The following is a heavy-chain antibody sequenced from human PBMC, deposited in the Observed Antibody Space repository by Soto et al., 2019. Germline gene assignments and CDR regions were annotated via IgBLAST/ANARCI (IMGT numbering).Heavy chain of an antibody. D-gene: IGHD4-4*01. CDR2: IYYSGST. J-gene: IGHJ4*02. V-gene: IGHV4-59*01. CDR1: GDSMSSYY. Sequence: SETLSLTCTVSGDSMSSYYWSWIRQPPGKGLEWIGYIYYSGSTTYNPSLRSRVTMSVDTSKNQFSLRLSSVTAADTAVYYCARAKSNYQTFDHWGQGAQVTVSS. CDR3: ARAKSNYQTFDH.